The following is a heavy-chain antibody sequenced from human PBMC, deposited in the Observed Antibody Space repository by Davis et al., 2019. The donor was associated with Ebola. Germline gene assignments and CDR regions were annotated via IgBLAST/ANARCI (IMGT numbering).Heavy chain of an antibody. Sequence: GESLKISCAASGFTFSSYGMHWVRQAPGKGLEWVAVISYDGSNKYYADSVKGRFTISRDNSKNTLYLQMNSLRAEDTAVYYCARDIVTYDFWSGGAFDIWGQGTMVTVSS. CDR3: ARDIVTYDFWSGGAFDI. J-gene: IGHJ3*02. D-gene: IGHD3-3*01. CDR2: ISYDGSNK. CDR1: GFTFSSYG. V-gene: IGHV3-30*03.